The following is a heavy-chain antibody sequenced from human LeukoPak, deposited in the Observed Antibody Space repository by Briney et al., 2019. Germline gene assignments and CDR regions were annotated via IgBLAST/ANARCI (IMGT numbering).Heavy chain of an antibody. Sequence: SVTVSCKASGGTFSSYAISWVRQAPGQGLEWMGRIIPIFGIANYAQKFQGRVTITADKSTSTAYMELSSLRSEDTAVYYCARPYNWNYGDGMDVWGQGTTVTVSS. CDR2: IIPIFGIA. J-gene: IGHJ6*02. CDR1: GGTFSSYA. D-gene: IGHD1-7*01. CDR3: ARPYNWNYGDGMDV. V-gene: IGHV1-69*04.